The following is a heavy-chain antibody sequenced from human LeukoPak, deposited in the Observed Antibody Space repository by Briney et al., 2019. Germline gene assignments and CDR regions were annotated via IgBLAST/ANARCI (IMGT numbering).Heavy chain of an antibody. D-gene: IGHD2-15*01. CDR1: GYTFTSYG. CDR2: ISAYNGNT. J-gene: IGHJ6*02. CDR3: AGGGGYCSGGSCYSEGRNYYYYGMDV. V-gene: IGHV1-18*01. Sequence: ASVKVSCKASGYTFTSYGISWVRQAPGQGLEWMGWISAYNGNTNYAQKLQGRVTMTTDTSTSTAYMELRSLRSDDTAVYYCAGGGGYCSGGSCYSEGRNYYYYGMDVWGQGTTVTVSS.